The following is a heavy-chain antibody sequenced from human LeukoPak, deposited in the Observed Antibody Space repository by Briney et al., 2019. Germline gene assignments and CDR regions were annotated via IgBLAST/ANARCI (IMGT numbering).Heavy chain of an antibody. V-gene: IGHV4-59*01. CDR3: ARVDPDSSSTLEVFDY. CDR2: IYYSGST. CDR1: GGSISSYY. Sequence: SETLSLTCTVSGGSISSYYWGWIRQPPGKGLDWIGYIYYSGSTNYNPSLKSRVTISVDTSKNQFSLKLSSVTAADTAVYYCARVDPDSSSTLEVFDYWGQGTLVTVSS. D-gene: IGHD6-6*01. J-gene: IGHJ4*02.